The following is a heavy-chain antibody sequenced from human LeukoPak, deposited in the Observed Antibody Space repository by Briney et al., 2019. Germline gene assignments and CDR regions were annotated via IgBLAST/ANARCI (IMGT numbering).Heavy chain of an antibody. CDR1: GFTFSSYA. Sequence: GGSLRLSCAAAGFTFSSYAMSWVRQAPGKGLEWVSGISGSGGSTYYADSVKGRFTISRDNSKNTLSLQMNSLRAEDTAVYYCAKPPGSYDSSGYYNGSYFDYWGQGTLVTVSS. D-gene: IGHD3-22*01. V-gene: IGHV3-23*01. CDR3: AKPPGSYDSSGYYNGSYFDY. CDR2: ISGSGGST. J-gene: IGHJ4*02.